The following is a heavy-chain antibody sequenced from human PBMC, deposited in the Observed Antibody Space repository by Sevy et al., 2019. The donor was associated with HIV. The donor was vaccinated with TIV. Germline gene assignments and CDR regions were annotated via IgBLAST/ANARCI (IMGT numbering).Heavy chain of an antibody. J-gene: IGHJ4*02. Sequence: GGSLRLSCAASGFTFSKYSMSWVRQPPGKGLEWVVILSFGCGEINYADSVKGRFTISRDNSKNSFYLQMNNLRAEDTAVYYCAREGCTKPHDYWGQGTLVTVSS. D-gene: IGHD2-8*01. V-gene: IGHV3-23*01. CDR2: LSFGCGEI. CDR1: GFTFSKYS. CDR3: AREGCTKPHDY.